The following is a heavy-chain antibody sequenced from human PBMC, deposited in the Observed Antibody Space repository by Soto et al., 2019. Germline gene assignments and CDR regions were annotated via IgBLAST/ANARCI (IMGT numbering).Heavy chain of an antibody. J-gene: IGHJ4*02. V-gene: IGHV4-59*08. CDR2: IFYTGST. Sequence: QVQLQESGPGLVKPSETLSLTCTVSDGSISSYYWGWIRQPPGKGLEWIGYIFYTGSTNYNPSLKRRVTISVDTSKNQFPLKLSSVTAADTAVYYCARHYPIVNNGNYFDYWGQGNLVTVSS. CDR3: ARHYPIVNNGNYFDY. D-gene: IGHD1-1*01. CDR1: DGSISSYY.